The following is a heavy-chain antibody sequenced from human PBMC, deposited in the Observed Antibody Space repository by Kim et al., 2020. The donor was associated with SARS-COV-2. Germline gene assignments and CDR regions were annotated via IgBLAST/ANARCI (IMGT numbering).Heavy chain of an antibody. CDR3: ARNVGTSWLDS. D-gene: IGHD7-27*01. CDR2: TYYRSEWLY. J-gene: IGHJ5*01. CDR1: GDSVSRNRGS. Sequence: SQTLSLTCAISGDSVSRNRGSWNWIRQSPSRGFEWLGRTYYRSEWLYDYAASVKSRIIINSDTSKNQVSPQLSSVSPEDTAIYYCARNVGTSWLDSWGQGTLVTVSS. V-gene: IGHV6-1*01.